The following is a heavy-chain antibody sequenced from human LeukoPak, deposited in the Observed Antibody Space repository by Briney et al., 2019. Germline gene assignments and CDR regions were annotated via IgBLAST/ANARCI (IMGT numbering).Heavy chain of an antibody. CDR3: ARSLGITGTPYDY. V-gene: IGHV4-61*02. CDR2: IYTSGST. CDR1: GGSISSGSYY. D-gene: IGHD1-20*01. J-gene: IGHJ4*02. Sequence: SETLSLTCTVSGGSISSGSYYRSWVRQPAGKGLEWIGRIYTSGSTNYNPSLKSRVTISVDTSKNQFSLKLSSVTAADTAVYYCARSLGITGTPYDYWGQGTLVTVSS.